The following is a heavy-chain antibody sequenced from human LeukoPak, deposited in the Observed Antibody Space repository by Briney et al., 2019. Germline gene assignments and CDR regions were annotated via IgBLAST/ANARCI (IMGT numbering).Heavy chain of an antibody. V-gene: IGHV3-15*01. CDR3: TTDFRDRVNF. D-gene: IGHD3-10*01. CDR2: IKSNTDGGTT. J-gene: IGHJ4*02. CDR1: GFTFSNAW. Sequence: GGSLRLSCAASGFTFSNAWMSWVRQAPGKGREWVGRIKSNTDGGTTDYAAPVKGRFTISRDDSKNTLYLQMNSLKTEDTAVYYCTTDFRDRVNFWGQGTLVTVSS.